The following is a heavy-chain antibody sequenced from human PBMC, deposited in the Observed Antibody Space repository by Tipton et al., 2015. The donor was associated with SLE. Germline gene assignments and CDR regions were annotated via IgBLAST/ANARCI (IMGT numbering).Heavy chain of an antibody. D-gene: IGHD2-21*01. CDR1: GASISGSSW. V-gene: IGHV4-4*02. Sequence: TLSLTCAVSGASISGSSWWSWVRQPPGKGLEWIGEIYHSGSTYYNPSLKSRVTISVDTSKNQFSLKLSSVTAADTAVYYCARAGGGDSNWFDPWGQGTLVTVSS. CDR2: IYHSGST. J-gene: IGHJ5*02. CDR3: ARAGGGDSNWFDP.